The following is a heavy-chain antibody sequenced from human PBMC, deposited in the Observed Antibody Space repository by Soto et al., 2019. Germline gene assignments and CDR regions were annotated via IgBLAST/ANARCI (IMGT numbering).Heavy chain of an antibody. Sequence: SETLSLTCTVSGVSISSYYWSWIRQPPGKGLEWIGYIYYSGSTNYNPSLKSRVTISVDTSKNQFSLKLSAVTAADPAVYYGARAIYYVRSVNPPLYYYSGGDVGGKGTTVPVSP. CDR3: ARAIYYVRSVNPPLYYYSGGDV. CDR1: GVSISSYY. D-gene: IGHD3-10*02. J-gene: IGHJ6*04. V-gene: IGHV4-59*01. CDR2: IYYSGST.